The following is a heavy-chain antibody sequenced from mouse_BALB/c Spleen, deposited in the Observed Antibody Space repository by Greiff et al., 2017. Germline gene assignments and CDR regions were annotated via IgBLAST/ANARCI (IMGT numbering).Heavy chain of an antibody. CDR1: GFNIKDYY. CDR2: IDPENGDT. CDR3: NERNGYYPVYFDY. J-gene: IGHJ2*01. V-gene: IGHV14-4*02. D-gene: IGHD2-3*01. Sequence: VQLKQSGAELVRSGASVKLSCTASGFNIKDYYMHWVKQRPEQGLEWIGWIDPENGDTEYAPKFQGKATMTADTSSNTAYLQLSSLTSEDTAVYDCNERNGYYPVYFDYGGQGTTLTVSS.